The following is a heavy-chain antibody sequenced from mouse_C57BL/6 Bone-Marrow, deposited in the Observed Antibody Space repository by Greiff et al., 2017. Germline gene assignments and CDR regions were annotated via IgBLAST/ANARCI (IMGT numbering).Heavy chain of an antibody. CDR1: GFTFSSYA. CDR3: ARDVWFAY. Sequence: DVMLVESGGGLVKPGGSLKLSCAASGFTFSSYAMSWVRQTPEKRLEWVATISDGGSYTYYPDNVKGRFTISRDNAKNNLYLQMSHLKSEDTAMYYCARDVWFAYWGQGTLVTVSA. V-gene: IGHV5-4*01. CDR2: ISDGGSYT. J-gene: IGHJ3*01.